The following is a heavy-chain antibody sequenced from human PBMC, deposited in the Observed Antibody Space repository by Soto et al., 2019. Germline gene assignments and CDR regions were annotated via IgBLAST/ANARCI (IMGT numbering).Heavy chain of an antibody. V-gene: IGHV3-30-3*01. D-gene: IGHD2-2*01. Sequence: PGGSLRLSCAASGFTFSSYAMHWVRQAPGKGLEWVAVISYDGSNKYYADSVKGRFTISRDNAKNTLYLQMKSLRAEDTAVYYCARGLVVPGQTYFYYMDVWGKGTTVTVSS. CDR1: GFTFSSYA. CDR3: ARGLVVPGQTYFYYMDV. CDR2: ISYDGSNK. J-gene: IGHJ6*03.